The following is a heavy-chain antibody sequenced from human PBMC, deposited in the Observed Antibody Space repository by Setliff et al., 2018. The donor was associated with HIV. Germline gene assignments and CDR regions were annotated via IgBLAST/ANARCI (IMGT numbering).Heavy chain of an antibody. J-gene: IGHJ3*01. CDR1: GYNFINDW. Sequence: GESLKISCRGSGYNFINDWIGWVRQTPEKGLEWMGIIFPGDSDTRYSPSFQGQVTISADKSISTAYLHWSTLKASDTATYYCARRPVSDTFDVWGQGTMVTVSS. CDR3: ARRPVSDTFDV. V-gene: IGHV5-51*01. CDR2: IFPGDSDT.